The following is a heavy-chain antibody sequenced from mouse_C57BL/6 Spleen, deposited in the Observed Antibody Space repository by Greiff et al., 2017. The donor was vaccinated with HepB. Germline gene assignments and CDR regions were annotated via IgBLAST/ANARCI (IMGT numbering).Heavy chain of an antibody. D-gene: IGHD3-2*02. CDR2: INPNNGGT. J-gene: IGHJ4*01. CDR1: GYTFTDYY. Sequence: EVQLQQSGPELVKPGASVKISCKASGYTFTDYYMNWVKQSHGKSLEWIGDINPNNGGTSYNQKFKGKATLTVDKSSSTAYRELRSLTSEDSAVYYCARRDSSGYPRAMDYWGQGTSVTVSS. V-gene: IGHV1-26*01. CDR3: ARRDSSGYPRAMDY.